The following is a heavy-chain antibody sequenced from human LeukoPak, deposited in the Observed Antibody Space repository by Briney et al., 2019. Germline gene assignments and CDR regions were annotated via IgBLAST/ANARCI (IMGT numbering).Heavy chain of an antibody. Sequence: GGSLRLSCAASGFTFSSYGMHWVRQAPGKGLEWVAVIWYDGSNKYYADSVKGRFTISRENSKNTLDLQMNSLRGEDTAVYFCAKRDYSDSSGYASLFDHWGQGTLATVSP. D-gene: IGHD3-22*01. CDR1: GFTFSSYG. V-gene: IGHV3-33*06. J-gene: IGHJ4*02. CDR2: IWYDGSNK. CDR3: AKRDYSDSSGYASLFDH.